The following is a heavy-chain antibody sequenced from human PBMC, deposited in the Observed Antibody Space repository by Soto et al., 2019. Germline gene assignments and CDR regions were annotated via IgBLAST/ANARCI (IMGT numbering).Heavy chain of an antibody. J-gene: IGHJ5*02. CDR3: ARVPTP. Sequence: PSETLSLTCIVSGGSISGSSYYWGWIRQPPGKGLEWIGNIYYSGKTYYTPSLKSRVTISVDTSKNQFSLKLSSVTAADTAVYYCARVPTPWGQGTLVTSPQ. CDR2: IYYSGKT. D-gene: IGHD4-4*01. CDR1: GGSISGSSYY. V-gene: IGHV4-39*07.